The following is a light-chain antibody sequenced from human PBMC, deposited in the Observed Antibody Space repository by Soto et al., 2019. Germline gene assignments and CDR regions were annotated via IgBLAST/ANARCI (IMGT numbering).Light chain of an antibody. CDR1: QSVRSNY. CDR3: QQYGSSPLT. CDR2: DAS. J-gene: IGKJ4*01. Sequence: EIVLTQSPGTLSLSPGERATLSCRASQSVRSNYLAWYQQKPGQAPRFLIYDASSRATGIPDRFSGSGSGTDCTLTISRLEPEDFAVDYFQQYGSSPLTFGGGTKVEIK. V-gene: IGKV3-20*01.